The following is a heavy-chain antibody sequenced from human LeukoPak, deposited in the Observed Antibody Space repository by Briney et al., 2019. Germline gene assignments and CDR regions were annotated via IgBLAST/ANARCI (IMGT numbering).Heavy chain of an antibody. V-gene: IGHV3-53*01. CDR1: GFTVSSNY. J-gene: IGHJ5*02. Sequence: GGSLRLSCAASGFTVSSNYMSWVRQAPGKGLEWVSVIYSGGSTYYADSVKGRFTISRDNSKNTPYLQMNSLRAEDTAVYYCARYSSRGRWFDPWGQGTLVTVSS. CDR2: IYSGGST. CDR3: ARYSSRGRWFDP. D-gene: IGHD6-13*01.